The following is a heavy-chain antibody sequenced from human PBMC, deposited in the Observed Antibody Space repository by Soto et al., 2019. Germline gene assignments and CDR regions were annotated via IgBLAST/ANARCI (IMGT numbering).Heavy chain of an antibody. D-gene: IGHD2-15*01. V-gene: IGHV3-74*01. CDR1: GFTFSYYW. CDR3: ARGGRGAFDL. CDR2: IHSDGSST. Sequence: EVRLVESEGGLVQPGGSLSLSCAASGFTFSYYWMHWVRQAPGQGLLWVSRIHSDGSSTTYADSVKGRFTITRDNAKNTVSLQLNSLRFEDTGVYFCARGGRGAFDLWGQGTMVTVSS. J-gene: IGHJ3*01.